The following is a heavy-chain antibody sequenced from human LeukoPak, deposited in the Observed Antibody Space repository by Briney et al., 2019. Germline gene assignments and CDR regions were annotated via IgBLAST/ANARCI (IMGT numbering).Heavy chain of an antibody. CDR3: ARGMLYYDILTGYRDYYMDV. V-gene: IGHV4-59*08. CDR1: GGSISSYY. CDR2: IYHGGRT. Sequence: PSETLSLTCTVSGGSISSYYWSWIRQPPGKGLEWIGYIYHGGRTDYNPSLKSRVTISVDTSKNQFSLKLSSVTAADTAVYYCARGMLYYDILTGYRDYYMDVWGKGTTVTVSS. J-gene: IGHJ6*03. D-gene: IGHD3-9*01.